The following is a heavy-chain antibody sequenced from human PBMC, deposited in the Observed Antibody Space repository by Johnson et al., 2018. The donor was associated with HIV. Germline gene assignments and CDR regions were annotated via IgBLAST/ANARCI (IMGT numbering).Heavy chain of an antibody. CDR3: ARARIRDRGDAFDI. CDR2: IKQDGSEK. D-gene: IGHD2-15*01. V-gene: IGHV3-7*01. CDR1: GFTFSSYW. J-gene: IGHJ3*02. Sequence: EQLVESGGGLVQPGGSLRLSCAASGFTFSSYWMSWVRQAPGKGLEWVANIKQDGSEKYYMDSVKGRFTISRDNAKNSLYLQMNSLRAEDTAVYYCARARIRDRGDAFDIWGQGTMVTVSS.